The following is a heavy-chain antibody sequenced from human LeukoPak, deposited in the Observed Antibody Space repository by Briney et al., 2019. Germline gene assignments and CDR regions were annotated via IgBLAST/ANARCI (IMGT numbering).Heavy chain of an antibody. CDR2: IYYSGST. V-gene: IGHV4-39*07. CDR1: GGSISSSSYY. Sequence: NPPETLSLTCTVSGGSISSSSYYWGWIRQPPGKGLEWIGSIYYSGSTYYNPSLKSRVTISVDTSKNQFSLKLSSVTAADTAVYYCARAVAGTGVWYYYYYMDVWGKGTTVTVSS. J-gene: IGHJ6*03. CDR3: ARAVAGTGVWYYYYYMDV. D-gene: IGHD6-19*01.